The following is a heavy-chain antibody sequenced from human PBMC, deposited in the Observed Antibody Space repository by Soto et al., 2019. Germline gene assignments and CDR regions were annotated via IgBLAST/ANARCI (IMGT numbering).Heavy chain of an antibody. CDR3: ARARGWSHYFDY. CDR1: GGSFSGYY. CDR2: INHSGST. Sequence: QVQLQQWGAGLLKPSETLSLTCAVYGGSFSGYYWSWIRQPPGKGLEWIGEINHSGSTNYNPSLKSRVTISVDTSKNQFSLKLSSVTAADTAVYYCARARGWSHYFDYWGQGTLVTGSS. D-gene: IGHD2-15*01. V-gene: IGHV4-34*01. J-gene: IGHJ4*02.